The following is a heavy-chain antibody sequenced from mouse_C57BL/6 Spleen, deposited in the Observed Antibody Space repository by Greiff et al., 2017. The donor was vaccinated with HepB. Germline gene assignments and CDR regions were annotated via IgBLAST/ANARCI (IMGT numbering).Heavy chain of an antibody. CDR2: IDPSDSYT. J-gene: IGHJ4*01. V-gene: IGHV1-50*01. CDR1: GYTFTSYW. D-gene: IGHD1-1*01. Sequence: VKLQQPGAELVKPGASVKLSCKASGYTFTSYWMQWVKQRPGQGLEWIGEIDPSDSYTNYNQKFKGKATLTVDTSSSTAYMQLSSLTSEDSAVYYCARGTVVAPEGMDYWGQGTSVTVSS. CDR3: ARGTVVAPEGMDY.